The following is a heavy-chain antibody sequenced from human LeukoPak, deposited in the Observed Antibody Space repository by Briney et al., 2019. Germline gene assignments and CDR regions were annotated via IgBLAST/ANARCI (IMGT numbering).Heavy chain of an antibody. Sequence: GGSLRLSCAASGFTFRNYDIHWIRQAPGKGLEWVSSIDTDGTYIHYADSVKGRFTISRDNSKNSLYLQMNSLRDEDTAVYYCARHNRDLALDYWGQGTLVTVSS. J-gene: IGHJ4*02. CDR2: IDTDGTYI. D-gene: IGHD2/OR15-2a*01. CDR3: ARHNRDLALDY. V-gene: IGHV3-21*01. CDR1: GFTFRNYD.